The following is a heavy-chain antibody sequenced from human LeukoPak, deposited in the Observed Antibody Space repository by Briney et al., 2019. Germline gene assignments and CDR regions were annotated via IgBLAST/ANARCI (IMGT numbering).Heavy chain of an antibody. CDR2: ISYDGSNK. V-gene: IGHV3-30*12. Sequence: GGSLRLSCAASGFTFSNFGMHWVRQAPGKGLEWVAVISYDGSNKYYADSVKGRFTISRDNAKNSLYLQMNSLRAEDTAMYYCARGEYGSGSYHIDYWGQGTLVTVSS. J-gene: IGHJ4*02. D-gene: IGHD3-10*01. CDR3: ARGEYGSGSYHIDY. CDR1: GFTFSNFG.